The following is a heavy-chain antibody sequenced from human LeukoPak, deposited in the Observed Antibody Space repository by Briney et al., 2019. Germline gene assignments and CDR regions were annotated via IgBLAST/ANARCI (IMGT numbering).Heavy chain of an antibody. J-gene: IGHJ4*02. CDR1: GYTFTSYT. CDR3: GREGSSGYYYFDF. Sequence: ASVKVSCKASGYTFTSYTMHWVRQAPGQGLEWMGIINPSGGGTSYAQKFRGRVTMTRDTSTSTLYMELSSLRSEDTAVYYCGREGSSGYYYFDFWGQGTLVTVSS. V-gene: IGHV1-46*01. CDR2: INPSGGGT. D-gene: IGHD3-22*01.